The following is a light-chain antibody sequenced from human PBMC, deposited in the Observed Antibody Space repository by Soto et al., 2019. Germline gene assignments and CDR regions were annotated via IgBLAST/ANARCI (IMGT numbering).Light chain of an antibody. CDR1: QSVSGW. J-gene: IGKJ1*01. V-gene: IGKV1-5*01. CDR3: QQYETFSGT. CDR2: DAS. Sequence: DIQMTQYPSTLSSSLGDTVTVTCRASQSVSGWLAWYQQKPGEAPKLLIYDASALPRGVPSRFSGSVSGTKGTITIASLKTDDGSTYYCQQYETFSGTFGPGTKVDIK.